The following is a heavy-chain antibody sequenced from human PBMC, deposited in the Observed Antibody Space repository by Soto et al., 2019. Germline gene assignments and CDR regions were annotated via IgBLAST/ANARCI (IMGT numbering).Heavy chain of an antibody. D-gene: IGHD3-10*01. CDR2: INHSGST. CDR1: GGSFSGYY. Sequence: QVQLQQWGAGLLKPSETLSLTCAVYGGSFSGYYWSWIRQPPGKGLEWIGEINHSGSTNYNPSLKSRVTISVDPSKDQFSPRLSSVNAADTAVYYCASSLWFGELFYYYYGMHVWGQGTTVTVSS. V-gene: IGHV4-34*01. J-gene: IGHJ6*02. CDR3: ASSLWFGELFYYYYGMHV.